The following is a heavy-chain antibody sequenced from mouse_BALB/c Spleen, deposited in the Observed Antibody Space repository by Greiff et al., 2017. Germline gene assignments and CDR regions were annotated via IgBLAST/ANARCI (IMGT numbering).Heavy chain of an antibody. V-gene: IGHV5-6-3*01. CDR2: INSNGGST. CDR3: AREGYAMDY. CDR1: GFTFSSYG. Sequence: EVQVVESGGGLVQPGGSLKLSCAASGFTFSSYGMSWVRQTPDKRLELVATINSNGGSTYYPDSVKGRFTISRDNAKNTLYLQMSSLKSEDTAMYYCAREGYAMDYWGQGTSVTVSS. J-gene: IGHJ4*01.